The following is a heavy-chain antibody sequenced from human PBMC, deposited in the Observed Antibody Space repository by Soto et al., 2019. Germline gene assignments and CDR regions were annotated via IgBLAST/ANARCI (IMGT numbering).Heavy chain of an antibody. CDR3: ARGGYCSGGSCSGWFDS. V-gene: IGHV4-38-2*01. Sequence: SETLSLTCAVSGYSISSGYYWGWIRQPPGQGPEWIGTIYHNGRTYYNPSLKSRVIASLDKFKNQFFLKLTSVTAADTAIYYCARGGYCSGGSCSGWFDSWGQGTLVTVSS. J-gene: IGHJ5*01. CDR2: IYHNGRT. CDR1: GYSISSGYY. D-gene: IGHD2-15*01.